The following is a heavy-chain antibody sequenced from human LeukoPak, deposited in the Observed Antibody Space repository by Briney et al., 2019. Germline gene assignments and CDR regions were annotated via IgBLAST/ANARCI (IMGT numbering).Heavy chain of an antibody. V-gene: IGHV4-38-2*02. CDR1: GFSIIRGYY. D-gene: IGHD3-22*01. CDR2: IHHSGNT. CDR3: ARGVRVIVVVLYYDAFDI. Sequence: SETLSLTCTVSGFSIIRGYYWGWFRQPPGKGLEWIGSIHHSGNTYYNLSLKSRVTISVDTSKNQFSLKVTSVTAADTAVYYCARGVRVIVVVLYYDAFDIWGQGTMVTVSS. J-gene: IGHJ3*02.